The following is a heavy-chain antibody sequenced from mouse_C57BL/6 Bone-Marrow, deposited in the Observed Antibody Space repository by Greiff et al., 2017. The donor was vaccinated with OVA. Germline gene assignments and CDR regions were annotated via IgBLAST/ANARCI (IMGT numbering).Heavy chain of an antibody. CDR1: GYAFSSSW. V-gene: IGHV1-82*01. CDR2: IYPGDGDT. D-gene: IGHD2-10*01. Sequence: VKLQESGPELVKPGASVKISCKASGYAFSSSWMNWVKQRPGKGLEWIGRIYPGDGDTNYNGKFKGKATLTADKSSSTAYMQLSSLTSEDSAVYFCAREDPTGDYWGQGTTLTVSS. CDR3: AREDPTGDY. J-gene: IGHJ2*01.